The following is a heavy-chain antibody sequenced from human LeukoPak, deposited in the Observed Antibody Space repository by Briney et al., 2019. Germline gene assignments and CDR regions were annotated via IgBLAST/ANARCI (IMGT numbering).Heavy chain of an antibody. CDR2: ISSGRSTI. D-gene: IGHD3-3*01. Sequence: GGSLRLSCAASGFIFSTYSMNWVRQAPGKGLEWISFISSGRSTIYYADSVKGRLTISRDNAKNSLYLQMNSLRAEDTAVYYCAREDDFLNGHYTIDYWGQGTLVTVSS. V-gene: IGHV3-48*01. CDR1: GFIFSTYS. J-gene: IGHJ4*02. CDR3: AREDDFLNGHYTIDY.